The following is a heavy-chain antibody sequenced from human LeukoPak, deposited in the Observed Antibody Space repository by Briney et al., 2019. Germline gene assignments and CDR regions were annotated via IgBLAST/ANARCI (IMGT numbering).Heavy chain of an antibody. CDR1: GFTFSSYA. J-gene: IGHJ4*02. Sequence: GGSLRLSCAASGFTFSSYAMHWVRQAPGKGLEWVAVISYDGSNKYYADSVKGRFTISRDNAKNSLYLQMNSLRAEDTAVYYCARDTSSRGYSLDYWGQGTLVTVAS. V-gene: IGHV3-30*04. CDR2: ISYDGSNK. CDR3: ARDTSSRGYSLDY. D-gene: IGHD3-16*02.